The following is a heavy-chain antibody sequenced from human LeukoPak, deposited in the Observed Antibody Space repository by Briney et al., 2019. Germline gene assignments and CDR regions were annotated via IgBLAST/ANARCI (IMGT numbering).Heavy chain of an antibody. V-gene: IGHV3-43*01. CDR3: AKDIEVGGDGYNWIDY. D-gene: IGHD5-24*01. Sequence: GGSLRLSCAASGFTFDDYTMHWVRQAPGKGLEWVSLISWDGGSTYYADSVKGRFTISRDNSKNSLYLQMNSLRTEDTALYYCAKDIEVGGDGYNWIDYWGQGTLVTVSS. CDR1: GFTFDDYT. J-gene: IGHJ4*02. CDR2: ISWDGGST.